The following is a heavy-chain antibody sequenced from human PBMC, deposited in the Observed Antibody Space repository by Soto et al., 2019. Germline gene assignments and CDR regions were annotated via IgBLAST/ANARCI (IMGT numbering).Heavy chain of an antibody. Sequence: SETLSLTCTVSGASISSGDYFWSWIRQSPGKGLQWIGYIYDSGSSYYNPSLKSRVTMSVDTSKNQFSLKLSSVTAADTAVYYCAREKGYISGPKNFDYWGQGTLGTVSS. CDR1: GASISSGDYF. D-gene: IGHD5-12*01. CDR2: IYDSGSS. CDR3: AREKGYISGPKNFDY. J-gene: IGHJ4*02. V-gene: IGHV4-30-4*01.